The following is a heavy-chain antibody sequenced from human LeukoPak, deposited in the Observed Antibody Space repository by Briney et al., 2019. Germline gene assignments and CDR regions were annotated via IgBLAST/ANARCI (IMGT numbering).Heavy chain of an antibody. V-gene: IGHV3-7*01. CDR3: ERAYSWSSDYFDY. CDR2: IKQDRSEK. CDR1: GFTFSSYC. D-gene: IGHD6-19*01. J-gene: IGHJ4*02. Sequence: AGGSLRLSCAASGFTFSSYCMRWLRQAPGKGLEGVASIKQDRSEKYYVVSVKGRFTISRENAKNSLYMQMNSLRVEETAVYYCERAYSWSSDYFDYWGQGSLVTVSS.